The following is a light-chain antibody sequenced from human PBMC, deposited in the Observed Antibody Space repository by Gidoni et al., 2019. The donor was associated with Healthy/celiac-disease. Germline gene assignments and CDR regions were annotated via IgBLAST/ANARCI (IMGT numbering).Light chain of an antibody. CDR2: DTS. J-gene: IGKJ3*01. Sequence: DIQLTQSPSSLSASLGDRVTITCQASHDSGKYLHWYQQKPGKPPQLLISDTSNLQKGVPPRFSGSGTGTDFSLNITNLQSEDFATYYCQQYDNTTLTFGPGTKVNLK. CDR3: QQYDNTTLT. V-gene: IGKV1-33*01. CDR1: HDSGKY.